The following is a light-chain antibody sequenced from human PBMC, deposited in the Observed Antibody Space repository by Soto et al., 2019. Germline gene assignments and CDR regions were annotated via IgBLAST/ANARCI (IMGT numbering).Light chain of an antibody. V-gene: IGKV4-1*01. Sequence: DIVMTQSPDSLAVSLGERATINCKASQSVLHSSNNKNYLAWYQQKPGQPPKLLIYWASTRESGVPDRFSGSGSGTDFTLTISSLQAEDVAVYYCQQYYSTPLPFGGGTKVEIK. CDR3: QQYYSTPLP. J-gene: IGKJ4*01. CDR1: QSVLHSSNNKNY. CDR2: WAS.